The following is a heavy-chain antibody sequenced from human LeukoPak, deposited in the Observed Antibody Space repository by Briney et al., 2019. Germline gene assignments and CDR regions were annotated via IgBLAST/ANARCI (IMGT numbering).Heavy chain of an antibody. CDR2: INPNSGGT. CDR1: GYTFTGYY. D-gene: IGHD3-10*01. CDR3: ARVRVRGVISLDY. Sequence: ASVKVSCKASGYTFTGYYVHWVRRAPGQGLEWMGWINPNSGGTNYAQKFQGRVTMTRDTSISTAYMELSRLRSDDTAVYYCARVRVRGVISLDYWGQGTLVTVSS. V-gene: IGHV1-2*02. J-gene: IGHJ4*02.